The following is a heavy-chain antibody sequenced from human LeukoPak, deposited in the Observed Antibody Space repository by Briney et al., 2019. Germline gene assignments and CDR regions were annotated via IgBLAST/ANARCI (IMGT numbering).Heavy chain of an antibody. J-gene: IGHJ2*01. CDR1: GGSFSGYY. Sequence: SETLSLTCSVYGGSFSGYYWSWIRQPPGKGLEWIGEINQRRNTNYNPSLKSRVTISIDTSKNQFSLKLSSVTAADTAVYYCARHGWHAWYFDLWGRGTLVTVSS. V-gene: IGHV4-34*01. D-gene: IGHD6-19*01. CDR3: ARHGWHAWYFDL. CDR2: INQRRNT.